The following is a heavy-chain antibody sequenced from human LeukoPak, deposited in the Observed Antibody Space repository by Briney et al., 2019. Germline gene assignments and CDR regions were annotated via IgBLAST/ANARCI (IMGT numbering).Heavy chain of an antibody. CDR3: ARGQIINWFDP. V-gene: IGHV4-34*01. CDR1: GGSISSYY. J-gene: IGHJ5*02. Sequence: PSETLSLTCTVSGGSISSYYWSWIRQPPGKGLEWIGEINHSGSTNYNPSLKSRVTISVDTSKNQFSLKLSSVTAADTAVYYCARGQIINWFDPWGQGTLVTVSS. CDR2: INHSGST.